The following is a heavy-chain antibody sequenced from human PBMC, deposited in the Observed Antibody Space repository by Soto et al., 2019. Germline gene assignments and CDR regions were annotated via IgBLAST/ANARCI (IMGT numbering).Heavy chain of an antibody. CDR3: AKDQHPYYYDSSGYYGKWIYYYYYYGMDV. J-gene: IGHJ6*02. Sequence: GGSLRLSCAASGFTFSSYGMHWVRQAPGKGLEWVAVISYDGSNKYYADSVKGRFTISRDNSKNTLYLQMNSLRAEDTAVYYCAKDQHPYYYDSSGYYGKWIYYYYYYGMDVWGQGTTVTVSS. D-gene: IGHD3-22*01. V-gene: IGHV3-30*18. CDR1: GFTFSSYG. CDR2: ISYDGSNK.